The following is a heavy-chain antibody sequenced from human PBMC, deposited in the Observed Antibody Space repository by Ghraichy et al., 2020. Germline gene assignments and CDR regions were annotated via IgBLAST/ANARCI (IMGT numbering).Heavy chain of an antibody. V-gene: IGHV4-34*01. D-gene: IGHD6-13*01. CDR3: ARNKRGRIAAAGPPRRYFDL. J-gene: IGHJ2*01. CDR1: GGSFSGYY. CDR2: INHSGST. Sequence: SQTLSLTCAVYGGSFSGYYWSWIRQPPGKGLEWIGEINHSGSTNYNPSLKSRVTISVDTSKNQFSLKLSSVTAADTAVYYCARNKRGRIAAAGPPRRYFDLWGRGTLVTVSS.